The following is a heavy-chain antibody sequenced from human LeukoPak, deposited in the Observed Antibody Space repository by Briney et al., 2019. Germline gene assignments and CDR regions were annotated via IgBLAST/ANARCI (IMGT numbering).Heavy chain of an antibody. CDR1: GGSISSYY. CDR2: IYYSGST. J-gene: IGHJ6*02. D-gene: IGHD3-3*01. V-gene: IGHV4-59*01. Sequence: SETLSLTCTVSGGSISSYYWSWIRQPPGKGLEWIGYIYYSGSTNYNPSLKSRVTISVDTSKNQFSLKLSSVTAADTAVYYCARVKDDFGSGLGSYYYYYGMDVWGQGTTVTVSS. CDR3: ARVKDDFGSGLGSYYYYYGMDV.